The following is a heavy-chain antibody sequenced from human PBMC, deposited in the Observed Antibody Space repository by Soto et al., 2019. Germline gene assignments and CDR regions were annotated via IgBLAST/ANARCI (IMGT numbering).Heavy chain of an antibody. CDR1: GFTFSSYS. CDR3: ARDRPDYYDSSGYYSLIDY. Sequence: GGSLRLSCAASGFTFSSYSMNWVRQAPGKGLEWVSSISSSSSYIYYADSVKGRLTISRDNAKNSLYLQMNSLRAEDTAVYYCARDRPDYYDSSGYYSLIDYWGQGTLVTVSS. J-gene: IGHJ4*02. CDR2: ISSSSSYI. D-gene: IGHD3-22*01. V-gene: IGHV3-21*01.